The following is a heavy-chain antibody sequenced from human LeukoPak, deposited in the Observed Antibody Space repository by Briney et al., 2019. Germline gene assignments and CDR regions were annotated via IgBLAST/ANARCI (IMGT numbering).Heavy chain of an antibody. J-gene: IGHJ4*02. CDR2: LAQDGGEL. CDR3: VRDIVGSTGTDY. CDR1: GFTFSSYW. D-gene: IGHD1-26*01. V-gene: IGHV3-7*01. Sequence: GGSLRLSCAASGFTFSSYWMSWVRQPPGKGLEWVANLAQDGGELYYVDSVKGRFTISRDNAKSSLYLQMNSLRAEDTAVYYCVRDIVGSTGTDYWGQGTLVTVSS.